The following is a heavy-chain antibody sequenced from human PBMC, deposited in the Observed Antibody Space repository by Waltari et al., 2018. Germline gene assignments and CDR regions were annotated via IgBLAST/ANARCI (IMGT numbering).Heavy chain of an antibody. J-gene: IGHJ6*02. CDR3: AKEVEREWELLGVYYYYGMDV. CDR2: ISGRGGST. D-gene: IGHD1-26*01. CDR1: GFTFSSYA. V-gene: IGHV3-23*04. Sequence: EVQLVESGGGLVQPGESLRLSCAASGFTFSSYAMSWVRQAPGKGLEWVSAISGRGGSTYYADSVKGRFTISRDNSKNTLYLQMNSLRAEDTAVYYCAKEVEREWELLGVYYYYGMDVWGQGTTVTVSS.